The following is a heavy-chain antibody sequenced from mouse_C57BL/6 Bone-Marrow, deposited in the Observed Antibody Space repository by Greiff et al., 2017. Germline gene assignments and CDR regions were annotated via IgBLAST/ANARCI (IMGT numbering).Heavy chain of an antibody. D-gene: IGHD2-4*01. CDR2: IRLKSDNYAT. J-gene: IGHJ3*01. CDR3: TVGYDYDVGFAY. Sequence: EVKVVESGGGLVQPGGSMKLSCVASGFTFSNYWMNWVRQSPEQGLEWVAQIRLKSDNYATHYAESVKGRFTISRADSKSSVYLQMNNLRAEDTGIYYCTVGYDYDVGFAYWGQGTLVTVSA. V-gene: IGHV6-3*01. CDR1: GFTFSNYW.